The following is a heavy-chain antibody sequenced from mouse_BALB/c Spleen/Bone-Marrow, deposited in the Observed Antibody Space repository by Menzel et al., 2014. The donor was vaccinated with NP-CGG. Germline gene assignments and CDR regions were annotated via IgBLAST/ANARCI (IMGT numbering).Heavy chain of an antibody. J-gene: IGHJ2*01. CDR3: ARGGNDLDY. CDR1: GFTFTDYY. D-gene: IGHD2-3*01. CDR2: IRNEANGYTT. Sequence: EVKLVESGGGLVQPGGSLRLSCATSGFTFTDYYMSWVRQPPGKALEWLGFIRNEANGYTTEYSASVKGRFTISRDNSQSILYLQMNTLRAEDSATYYCARGGNDLDYWGQGTTLTVSS. V-gene: IGHV7-3*02.